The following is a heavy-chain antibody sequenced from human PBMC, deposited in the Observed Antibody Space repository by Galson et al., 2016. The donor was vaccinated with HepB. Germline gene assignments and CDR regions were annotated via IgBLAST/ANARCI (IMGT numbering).Heavy chain of an antibody. V-gene: IGHV3-15*01. CDR2: TKPKRDRGAV. CDR1: GFSFSDSL. J-gene: IGHJ4*02. Sequence: SLRLSCAASGFSFSDSLMTWVRQAPGTGLEWVGLTKPKRDRGAVEYAPPVKDRFNILRYDSNNILYLQMNSLTTDDTAVYYCGLGIVLAKWGQGTLVTVSS. CDR3: GLGIVLAK. D-gene: IGHD3-3*01.